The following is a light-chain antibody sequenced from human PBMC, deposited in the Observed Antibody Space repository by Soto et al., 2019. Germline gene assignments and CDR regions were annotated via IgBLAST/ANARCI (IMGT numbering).Light chain of an antibody. CDR2: QAS. CDR1: QSIRTW. Sequence: DIQMTQSPSTLSAPVGDRVTMTCRASQSIRTWLAWYQQKPGKAPRLLMYQASSLKSGVPSRFSGSGSETDFTLTITSLQPDDTATYFCQQYSTYLWTFGQGTKVDIK. CDR3: QQYSTYLWT. J-gene: IGKJ1*01. V-gene: IGKV1-5*03.